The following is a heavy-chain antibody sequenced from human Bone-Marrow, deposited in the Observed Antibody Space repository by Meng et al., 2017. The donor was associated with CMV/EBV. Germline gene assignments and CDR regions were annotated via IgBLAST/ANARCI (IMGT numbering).Heavy chain of an antibody. V-gene: IGHV1-46*01. CDR2: INPDGGTT. D-gene: IGHD2-2*02. CDR3: ARSQGYQLLYVALD. Sequence: ASVKVSCKASGYTFITYYIHWVRQAPGQGLEWMGRINPDGGTTTYAQKFQGGVTLTSDTSTSTVYMELSSLRSEDTAVYYCARSQGYQLLYVALDWGQGTLVTVSS. CDR1: GYTFITYY. J-gene: IGHJ4*02.